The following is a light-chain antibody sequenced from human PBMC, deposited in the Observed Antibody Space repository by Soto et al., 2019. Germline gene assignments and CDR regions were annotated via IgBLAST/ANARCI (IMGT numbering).Light chain of an antibody. CDR1: QSVNSN. CDR2: AAS. V-gene: IGKV3-15*01. CDR3: PQYNSWPLT. J-gene: IGKJ3*01. Sequence: EIVMTQSPVTLSVSPGERATLPCRASQSVNSNLAWYQQKPGQAPRLLIYAASTGATGIPARFSGSGSGSDFTLTISSLQSEDFAVYYCPQYNSWPLTFGPGTKVDIK.